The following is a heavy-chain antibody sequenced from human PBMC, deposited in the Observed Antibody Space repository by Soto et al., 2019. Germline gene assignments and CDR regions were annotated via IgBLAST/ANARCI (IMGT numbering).Heavy chain of an antibody. CDR1: GGSISSSSYY. V-gene: IGHV4-39*01. J-gene: IGHJ3*02. CDR3: ARLGIVVVVAATPTDAFDI. Sequence: QLQLQESGPGLVKPSETLSLTCTVSGGSISSSSYYWGWIRQPPGKGLEWIGSIYYSGSTYYNPSLKSRVTISVDTSKNQFSLKLSSVTAADTAVYYCARLGIVVVVAATPTDAFDIWGQGTMVTVSS. D-gene: IGHD2-15*01. CDR2: IYYSGST.